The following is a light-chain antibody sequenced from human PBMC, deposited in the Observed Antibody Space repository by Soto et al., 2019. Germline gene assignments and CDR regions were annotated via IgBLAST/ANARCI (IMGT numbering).Light chain of an antibody. CDR3: SSYAGSNHYV. CDR1: SSDVGGYNF. Sequence: QSVLTHPPSASGSPGQSVTISCTGTSSDVGGYNFVSWYQQHPGKAPKLMIYEVSKRPSGVPDRFSGSKSDYTASLTVSGLQAEDEADYYCSSYAGSNHYVFGAGTKVTVL. CDR2: EVS. J-gene: IGLJ1*01. V-gene: IGLV2-8*01.